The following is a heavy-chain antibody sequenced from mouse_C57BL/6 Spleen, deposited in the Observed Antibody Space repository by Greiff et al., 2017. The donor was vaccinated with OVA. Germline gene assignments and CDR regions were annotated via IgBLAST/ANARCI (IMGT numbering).Heavy chain of an antibody. V-gene: IGHV1-61*01. CDR1: GYTFTSYW. Sequence: QVQLQQPGAELVRPGSSVKLSCKASGYTFTSYWMDWVKQRPGQGLEWIGNIYPSDSETHYNQKFKDKATLTVDKSSSTAYMQLSSLTSEDSAVYYCARGPSYYGSSPFDYWGQGTTLTVSS. CDR2: IYPSDSET. J-gene: IGHJ2*01. CDR3: ARGPSYYGSSPFDY. D-gene: IGHD1-1*01.